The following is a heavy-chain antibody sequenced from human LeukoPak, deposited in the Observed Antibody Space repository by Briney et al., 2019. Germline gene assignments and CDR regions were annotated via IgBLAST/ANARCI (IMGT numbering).Heavy chain of an antibody. D-gene: IGHD6-13*01. CDR3: ARHGATDSSSWFSPQRLRNWFDP. Sequence: ASVKVSCKASGYTFTSYGISWVRQAPGQGLEWMGWISAYNGNTNYAQKLQGRVTMTTDTSTSTAYMELRSLRSDDTAVYYCARHGATDSSSWFSPQRLRNWFDPWGQGTLVTVSS. J-gene: IGHJ5*02. V-gene: IGHV1-18*01. CDR2: ISAYNGNT. CDR1: GYTFTSYG.